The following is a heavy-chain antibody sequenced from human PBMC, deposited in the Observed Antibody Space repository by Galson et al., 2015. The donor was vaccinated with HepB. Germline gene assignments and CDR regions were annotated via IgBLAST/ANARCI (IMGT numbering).Heavy chain of an antibody. CDR1: GFTFSSYS. J-gene: IGHJ6*02. V-gene: IGHV3-48*02. Sequence: SLRLSCAASGFTFSSYSMNWVRQAPGKGLEWVSYISSSSSTIYYADSVKGRFTISRDNAKNSLYLQMNSLRDEDTAVYYCATILERQGCTSCYIPKSHGDCYYYGMDVWGQGTTVTVSS. CDR3: ATILERQGCTSCYIPKSHGDCYYYGMDV. D-gene: IGHD2-2*02. CDR2: ISSSSSTI.